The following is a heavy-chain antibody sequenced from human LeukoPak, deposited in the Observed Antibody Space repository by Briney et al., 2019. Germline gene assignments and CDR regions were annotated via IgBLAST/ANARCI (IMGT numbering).Heavy chain of an antibody. D-gene: IGHD5-12*01. CDR1: GYTFTSYD. V-gene: IGHV1-8*01. J-gene: IGHJ4*02. CDR3: ARGGGGDMNGYDPFDY. CDR2: MNPNSGNT. Sequence: GASAKVSCKASGYTFTSYDINWVRQATGQGLEWMGWMNPNSGNTGYAQKFQGRVTMTRNTSISTAYMELSSLRSEDTAVYYCARGGGGDMNGYDPFDYWGQGTLVTVSS.